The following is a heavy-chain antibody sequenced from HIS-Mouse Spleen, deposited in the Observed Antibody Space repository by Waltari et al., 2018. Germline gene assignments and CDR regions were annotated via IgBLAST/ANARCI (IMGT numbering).Heavy chain of an antibody. CDR2: IYYSGST. J-gene: IGHJ2*01. Sequence: QLQLQESGPGLVKPSETLSLTGTVSGGSSSSSSYYWGWIRQPPGKGLEWIGSIYYSGSTYYNPSLKSRVTISVDTSKNQFSLKLSSVTAADTAVYYCAREIPYSSSWYDWYFDLWGRGTLVTVSS. CDR1: GGSSSSSSYY. CDR3: AREIPYSSSWYDWYFDL. V-gene: IGHV4-39*07. D-gene: IGHD6-13*01.